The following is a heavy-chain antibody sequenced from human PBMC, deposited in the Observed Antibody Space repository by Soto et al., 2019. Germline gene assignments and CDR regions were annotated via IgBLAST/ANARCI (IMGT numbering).Heavy chain of an antibody. CDR1: GFSFGSYA. CDR3: ARWSYLDY. V-gene: IGHV3-23*01. CDR2: ISGGDGKT. D-gene: IGHD3-3*01. J-gene: IGHJ4*02. Sequence: HPGGSLRLSCAASGFSFGSYALSWVRQAPGKGLEWVSTISGGDGKTFYADSVEGRFSISRDTSQSTLYLQMNSLGADDTAMYYCARWSYLDYWGQGTRVTVSS.